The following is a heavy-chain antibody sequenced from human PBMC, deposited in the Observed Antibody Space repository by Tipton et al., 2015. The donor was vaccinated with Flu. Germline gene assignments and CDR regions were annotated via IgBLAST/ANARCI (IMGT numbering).Heavy chain of an antibody. J-gene: IGHJ3*02. CDR2: TYTSGST. V-gene: IGHV4-4*07. CDR1: GGSISSYY. Sequence: LRLSCTVSGGSISSYYWSWIRQPAGKGLEWIGRTYTSGSTNYNPSLKSRVTMSVDTSKNQFSLKLSSVTAADTAVYYCARDRQITMIGRDAFDIWGQGTMGTVSS. CDR3: ARDRQITMIGRDAFDI. D-gene: IGHD3-22*01.